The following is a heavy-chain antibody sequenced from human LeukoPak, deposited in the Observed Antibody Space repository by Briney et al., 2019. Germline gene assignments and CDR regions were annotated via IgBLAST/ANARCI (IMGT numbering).Heavy chain of an antibody. D-gene: IGHD3-9*01. Sequence: SETLSLTCTVSGGSISIYYWNWIRQPPGKGLEWIGYIYHTGSTNYNPSLKSRVTISVDTSKDQFSLKLSSVTAADTAVYYCARKRGSFDILTRFDPWGQGTLVTVSS. CDR1: GGSISIYY. CDR2: IYHTGST. V-gene: IGHV4-59*12. CDR3: ARKRGSFDILTRFDP. J-gene: IGHJ5*02.